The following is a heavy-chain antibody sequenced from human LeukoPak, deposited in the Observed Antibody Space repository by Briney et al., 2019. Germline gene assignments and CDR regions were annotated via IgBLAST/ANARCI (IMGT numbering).Heavy chain of an antibody. D-gene: IGHD4-17*01. V-gene: IGHV3-21*01. CDR2: ISSSSSYI. CDR1: GFTFSSYS. J-gene: IGHJ6*02. Sequence: GGSLRLSCAASGFTFSSYSMNWVRQAPGKGLEWVSSISSSSSYIYYADSVKGRFTISRDNAKNSLYLQMNSLRAEDTAVYYCAIPENGDSLFPMDVWGQGTTVTVSS. CDR3: AIPENGDSLFPMDV.